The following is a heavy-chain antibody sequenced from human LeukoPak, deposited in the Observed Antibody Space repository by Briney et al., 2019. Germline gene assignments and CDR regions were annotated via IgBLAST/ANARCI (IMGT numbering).Heavy chain of an antibody. V-gene: IGHV4-39*01. J-gene: IGHJ4*02. CDR2: IYYSGST. Sequence: SETLSLTCTVSGDSLSSYYWGWIRQPPGKGLEWIGSIYYSGSTYYNPSLKSRVTISVDTSKNQFSLKLSSVTAADTAVYYCAATNYYYSTYSVDYWGQGTLVTVSS. D-gene: IGHD3-16*01. CDR1: GDSLSSYY. CDR3: AATNYYYSTYSVDY.